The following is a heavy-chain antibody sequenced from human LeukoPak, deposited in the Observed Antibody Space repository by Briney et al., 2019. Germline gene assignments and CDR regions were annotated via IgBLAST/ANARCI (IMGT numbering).Heavy chain of an antibody. D-gene: IGHD1-26*01. J-gene: IGHJ3*02. CDR2: FYKVGNT. CDR3: ARGLVVGGTGVWAFDI. Sequence: PGGSLRLSCAASGFIVSNNYMSWVRQAPGKGLEWGSVFYKVGNTFYADFVKGRFTISRDNSKNTLYLQMNSLRAEDTALYYCARGLVVGGTGVWAFDIWGQGTMVTVSS. V-gene: IGHV3-66*01. CDR1: GFIVSNNY.